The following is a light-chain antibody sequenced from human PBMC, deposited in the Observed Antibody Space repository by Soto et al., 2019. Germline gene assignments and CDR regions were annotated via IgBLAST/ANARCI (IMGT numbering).Light chain of an antibody. CDR1: SSDVGASNY. V-gene: IGLV2-14*03. Sequence: QSVLTQPASVSGSPGQSITISCTGTSSDVGASNYVSWYQQHPGEAPKLMISDVTDRPSGVSYRFSGSKSGSMASLTISGLQAEDEADYFCTSYTTSSTVVFGGGTKLTVL. CDR3: TSYTTSSTVV. J-gene: IGLJ2*01. CDR2: DVT.